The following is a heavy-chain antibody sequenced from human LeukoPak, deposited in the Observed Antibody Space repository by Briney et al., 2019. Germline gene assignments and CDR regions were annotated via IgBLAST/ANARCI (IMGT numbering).Heavy chain of an antibody. J-gene: IGHJ3*02. Sequence: GGSLRLSCAASGFTFSSYAMSWVCQAPGKGLEWVSAISGSGGSTYYADSVKGRFTISRDNSKNTLYLQMNSLRAEDTAVYYCARRILVVPAAIMGAFDIWGQGTMVTVSS. CDR2: ISGSGGST. V-gene: IGHV3-23*01. D-gene: IGHD2-2*01. CDR3: ARRILVVPAAIMGAFDI. CDR1: GFTFSSYA.